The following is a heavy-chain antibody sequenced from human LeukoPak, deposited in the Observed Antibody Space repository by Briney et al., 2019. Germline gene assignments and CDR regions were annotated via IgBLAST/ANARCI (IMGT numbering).Heavy chain of an antibody. D-gene: IGHD6-13*01. Sequence: SETLSLTCTVSGGSISSHYWSWIRQPPGKGLEWIGYIYYSGSTNYNPSLKSRVTISVDTSKNQFSLKLSSVTAADTAVYYCARDVGSSWERDPDAFDIWGQGTMVTVSS. J-gene: IGHJ3*02. CDR2: IYYSGST. CDR1: GGSISSHY. CDR3: ARDVGSSWERDPDAFDI. V-gene: IGHV4-59*11.